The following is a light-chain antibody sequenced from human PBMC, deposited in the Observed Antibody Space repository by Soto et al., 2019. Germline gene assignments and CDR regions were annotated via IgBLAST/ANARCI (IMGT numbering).Light chain of an antibody. Sequence: QSVLTQPASVSGSPGQSSTISCTGTSSDVGGYNYVSWYQQHPGKAPKLMIYDVSNRPSGVSNRFSGSKSGNTASLSISGLQAEDEADYYCSSYTSSITLVFGGGTKVTV. V-gene: IGLV2-14*03. CDR1: SSDVGGYNY. CDR2: DVS. CDR3: SSYTSSITLV. J-gene: IGLJ2*01.